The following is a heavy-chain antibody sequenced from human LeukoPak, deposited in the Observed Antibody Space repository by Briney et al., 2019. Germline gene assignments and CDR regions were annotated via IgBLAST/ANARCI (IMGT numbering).Heavy chain of an antibody. V-gene: IGHV3-7*01. J-gene: IGHJ4*02. D-gene: IGHD2-2*01. CDR2: IKQDGSEK. CDR1: GFTFSSYS. Sequence: GGSLRLSCAASGFTFSSYSLAWLRQAPGKGLEGVAHIKQDGSEKYYVDSVKGRFTISRDNAKNSLYLQMNSLRAEDTAVYYCARDLEYCSSTSCLTFDYWGQGTLVTVSS. CDR3: ARDLEYCSSTSCLTFDY.